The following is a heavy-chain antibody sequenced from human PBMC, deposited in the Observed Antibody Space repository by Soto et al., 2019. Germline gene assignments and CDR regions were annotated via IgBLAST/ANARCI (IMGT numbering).Heavy chain of an antibody. CDR2: INSVGSST. CDR3: TRDPRNLGLDP. Sequence: TGGSLRLSCAASGFTFSSYWMYWVRQAPGKGLVWVSRINSVGSSTTYADSVKGRFTISRDNAKNTLYLQMNSLRAEDTAVYYCTRDPRNLGLDPWGQGTLVTVS. J-gene: IGHJ5*02. CDR1: GFTFSSYW. V-gene: IGHV3-74*01.